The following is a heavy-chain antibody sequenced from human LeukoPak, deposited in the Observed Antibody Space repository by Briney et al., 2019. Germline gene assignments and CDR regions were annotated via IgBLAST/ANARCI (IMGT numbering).Heavy chain of an antibody. D-gene: IGHD3-3*01. Sequence: GSLRLSCAASGFTFSSYSMNWVRPAPGKGLEWVSSISSSSSYIYYADSVKGRFTISRDNAKNSLYLQMNSLRAEDTAVYYCARGLTIFGVDWFDPWGQGTLVTVSS. CDR1: GFTFSSYS. J-gene: IGHJ5*02. V-gene: IGHV3-21*01. CDR2: ISSSSSYI. CDR3: ARGLTIFGVDWFDP.